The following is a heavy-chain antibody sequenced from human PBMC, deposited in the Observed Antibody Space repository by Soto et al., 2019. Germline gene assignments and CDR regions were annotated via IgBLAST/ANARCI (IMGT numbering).Heavy chain of an antibody. D-gene: IGHD4-17*01. CDR1: GLTFSNYW. CDR2: IKQDGSVK. Sequence: GGSLRLSCAPSGLTFSNYWTSWVRQAPGQGLEWVASIKQDGSVKHYVDSVKGRFTISRDNAEKSLHLQMNSLRAEDTAVYYCAKLRGDYTVFDYWGQGARVTVSS. CDR3: AKLRGDYTVFDY. J-gene: IGHJ4*02. V-gene: IGHV3-7*03.